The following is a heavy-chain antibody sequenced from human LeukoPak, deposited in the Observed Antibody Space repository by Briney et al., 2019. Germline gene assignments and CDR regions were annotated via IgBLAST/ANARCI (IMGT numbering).Heavy chain of an antibody. V-gene: IGHV3-9*01. CDR3: ARDDMATFDY. CDR2: ISWNSGRI. D-gene: IGHD5-24*01. CDR1: GFTFDDYA. Sequence: GGSLRLSCTVSGFTFDDYAMHWVRQAPGKGLEWVSGISWNSGRIGYADSVKGRFTISRDNAKNSLYLQLNSLRAEDTAVYYCARDDMATFDYWGQGTLVTVSS. J-gene: IGHJ4*02.